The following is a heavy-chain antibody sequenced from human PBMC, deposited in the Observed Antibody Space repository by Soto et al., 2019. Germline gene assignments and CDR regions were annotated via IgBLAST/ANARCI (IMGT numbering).Heavy chain of an antibody. V-gene: IGHV3-23*01. CDR1: GFTFSSYA. CDR2: ISGNGGNT. D-gene: IGHD3-10*01. CDR3: AKGSTYGSRYYFDY. J-gene: IGHJ4*02. Sequence: PGGSLRLSCAASGFTFSSYAMSWVRQAPGKGLEWVSVISGNGGNTDYADSVKGRFTISRDNSKNTLYLQMNSLRAEDTAVYYCAKGSTYGSRYYFDYWGQGTLVTVSS.